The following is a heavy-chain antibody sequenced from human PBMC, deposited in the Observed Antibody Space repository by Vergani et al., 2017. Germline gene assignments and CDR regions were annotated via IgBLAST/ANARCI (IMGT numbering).Heavy chain of an antibody. V-gene: IGHV3-13*01. CDR2: IGTAGDT. CDR1: GFTVSNNY. J-gene: IGHJ4*02. D-gene: IGHD3-3*01. Sequence: EVQLVESGGGLVQPGGSLRLSCAASGFTVSNNYMSWVRQAPGKGLEWVTAIGTAGDTYYPGSVKGRFTISRDNAKNSLYLQMNSLRAEDTALYYCARERNAYYDFWSGYYTQYYFDYWGQGTLVTVSS. CDR3: ARERNAYYDFWSGYYTQYYFDY.